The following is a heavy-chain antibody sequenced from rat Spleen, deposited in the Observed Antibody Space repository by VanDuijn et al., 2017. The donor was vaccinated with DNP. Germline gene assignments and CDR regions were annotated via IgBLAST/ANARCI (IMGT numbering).Heavy chain of an antibody. V-gene: IGHV2-27*01. Sequence: QVQLKESGPGLVQPSQTLSLTCTVSGLSLSRYHVHWVRQPPGKGLEWMGRIQSGGNTDYDSGLKSRLSISRDISKSQVFLTMNSLQTDDTAVYYCAEETTGVYWGQGVMVTVSS. CDR2: IQSGGNT. D-gene: IGHD1-1*01. CDR3: AEETTGVY. J-gene: IGHJ2*01. CDR1: GLSLSRYH.